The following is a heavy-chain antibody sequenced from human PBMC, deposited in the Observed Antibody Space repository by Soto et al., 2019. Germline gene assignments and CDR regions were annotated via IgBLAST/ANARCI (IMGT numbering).Heavy chain of an antibody. D-gene: IGHD3-3*01. Sequence: QVQLQQWGAGLLKPSETLSLTCAVYGGSFSGYYWSWIRQPPGKGLEWIGEINHSGSTNYNPSLKSRVTISVDTSKNQFSLKLSSVTAADTAVYYCARALILETYYDFWSGSIAGDAFDIWGQGTMVTVSS. J-gene: IGHJ3*02. CDR3: ARALILETYYDFWSGSIAGDAFDI. CDR1: GGSFSGYY. CDR2: INHSGST. V-gene: IGHV4-34*01.